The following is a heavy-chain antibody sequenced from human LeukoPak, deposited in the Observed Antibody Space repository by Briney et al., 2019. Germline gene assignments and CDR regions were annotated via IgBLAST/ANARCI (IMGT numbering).Heavy chain of an antibody. D-gene: IGHD6-13*01. CDR1: GFTFSSYS. CDR3: ARIIGYSSSWYYDAFDI. CDR2: ISSSSSYI. J-gene: IGHJ3*02. V-gene: IGHV3-21*01. Sequence: GGSLRLSCAASGFTFSSYSMNWVRQAPGKGLEWVSSISSSSSYIYYADSVKGRFTISRDNAKNSLYLQMNSLRAEDTAVYYCARIIGYSSSWYYDAFDIWGQGTMVTVSS.